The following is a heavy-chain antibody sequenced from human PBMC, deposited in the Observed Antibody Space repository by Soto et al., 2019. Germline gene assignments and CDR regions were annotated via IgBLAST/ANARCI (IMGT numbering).Heavy chain of an antibody. CDR3: ARDVTTVDILTGYSTYDGMDV. CDR1: GYTFTSYY. CDR2: INPSGGST. Sequence: ASVKVSCKASGYTFTSYYMHWVRQAPGQGLEWMGIINPSGGSTSYAQKFQGRVTMTRDTSTSTVYMELSSLRSEDTAVYYCARDVTTVDILTGYSTYDGMDVWGQGTTVTVSS. D-gene: IGHD3-9*01. V-gene: IGHV1-46*01. J-gene: IGHJ6*02.